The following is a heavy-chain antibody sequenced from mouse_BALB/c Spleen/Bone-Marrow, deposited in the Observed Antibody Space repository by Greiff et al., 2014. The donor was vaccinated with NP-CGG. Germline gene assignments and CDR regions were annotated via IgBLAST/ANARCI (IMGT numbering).Heavy chain of an antibody. D-gene: IGHD1-1*01. CDR2: IDPANGNT. CDR1: GFNIKDTY. Sequence: VQLQQSGAELVKPGASVKLSCTASGFNIKDTYMHWVKQRPEQGPEWIGRIDPANGNTKYDPKFQGKATITADTSSNTAYLQLSSLTSEDTAVYYCARYYYGSSYFDYWGQGTTLTVSS. CDR3: ARYYYGSSYFDY. J-gene: IGHJ2*01. V-gene: IGHV14-3*02.